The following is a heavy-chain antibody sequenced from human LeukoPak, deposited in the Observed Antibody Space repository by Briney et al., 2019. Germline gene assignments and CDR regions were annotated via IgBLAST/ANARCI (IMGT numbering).Heavy chain of an antibody. D-gene: IGHD5-18*01. CDR3: AKGDTAMAAEDY. V-gene: IGHV3-23*01. Sequence: GRSLRLSCSAPGFTFSSYAMSWVRQAPGKGLEWVSAISGSGGSTYYADSVKGRFTISRDNSKNTLYLQMNSLRAEDTAVYYCAKGDTAMAAEDYWGQGTLVTVSS. J-gene: IGHJ4*02. CDR2: ISGSGGST. CDR1: GFTFSSYA.